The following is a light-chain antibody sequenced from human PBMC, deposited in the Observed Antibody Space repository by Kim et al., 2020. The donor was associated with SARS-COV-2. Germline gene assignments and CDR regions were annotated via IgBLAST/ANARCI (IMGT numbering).Light chain of an antibody. CDR2: WAS. CDR1: QSVLHSSNNKNY. V-gene: IGKV4-1*01. J-gene: IGKJ2*01. Sequence: RATINCKSSQSVLHSSNNKNYQAWYQQKPGQPPKLLIYWASTRESGVPDRLSGSGSGTDFTLTISSLQAEDVAVYSCQQYYTPPYTFGQGTKLEI. CDR3: QQYYTPPYT.